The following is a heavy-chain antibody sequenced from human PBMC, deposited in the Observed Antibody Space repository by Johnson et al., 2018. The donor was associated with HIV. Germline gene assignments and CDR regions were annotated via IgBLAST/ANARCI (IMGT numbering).Heavy chain of an antibody. CDR3: AKRPYRIAAAGPDAFDI. D-gene: IGHD6-13*01. CDR2: ISGSGGST. J-gene: IGHJ3*02. V-gene: IGHV3-23*04. Sequence: VQLVESGGGVVRPGGSLRLSCAASGFTFDDYGMSWVRQAPGKGLEWVSGISGSGGSTYYAASLKGRFTISRDNSKNTLYLQMNRLRDEDTAVYYCAKRPYRIAAAGPDAFDIWGQGTMVTVSS. CDR1: GFTFDDYG.